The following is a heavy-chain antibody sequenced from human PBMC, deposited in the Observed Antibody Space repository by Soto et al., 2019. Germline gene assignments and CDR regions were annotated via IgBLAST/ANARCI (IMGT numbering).Heavy chain of an antibody. CDR1: GFTFSSYG. Sequence: PGGSLRLSCAASGFTFSSYGMHWVRQAPGKGLEWVAVISYDGSNKYYADSVKGRFTISRDNSKNTLYLQMNSLRAEDTAVYYCAKDQSTEVPFDYWGQGTLVTVSS. V-gene: IGHV3-30*18. CDR3: AKDQSTEVPFDY. J-gene: IGHJ4*02. CDR2: ISYDGSNK.